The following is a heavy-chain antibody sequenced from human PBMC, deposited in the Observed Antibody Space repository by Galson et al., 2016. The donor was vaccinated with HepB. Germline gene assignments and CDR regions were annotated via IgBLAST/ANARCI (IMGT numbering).Heavy chain of an antibody. V-gene: IGHV3-30-3*01. CDR1: GFAFSDYP. J-gene: IGHJ4*02. Sequence: SLRLSCAASGFAFSDYPMHWVRQAPGKGLEWVAVVSYDGSNKYYADSVKGRFTISRDNSKNTLYLQMNSLRAEDTAVYYCAKEYQWLAFDYWGQGTLVTVSS. CDR3: AKEYQWLAFDY. D-gene: IGHD6-19*01. CDR2: VSYDGSNK.